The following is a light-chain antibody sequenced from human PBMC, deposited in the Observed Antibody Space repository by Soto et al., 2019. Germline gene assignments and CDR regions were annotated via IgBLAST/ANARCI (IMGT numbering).Light chain of an antibody. Sequence: QSVLTQPPSASGTPGQRVTISCSGSSSNIGSNTVNWYQELPGTAPKLLIYSNNQRPSGVPDRFSGSKSGTSVSLAISGLQSEDEADYYCAAWDARLTGVVLGGGTKLTVL. CDR3: AAWDARLTGVV. V-gene: IGLV1-44*01. CDR2: SNN. CDR1: SSNIGSNT. J-gene: IGLJ3*02.